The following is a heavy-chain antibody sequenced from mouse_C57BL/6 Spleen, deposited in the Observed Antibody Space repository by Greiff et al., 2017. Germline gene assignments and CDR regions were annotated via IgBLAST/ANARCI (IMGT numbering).Heavy chain of an antibody. D-gene: IGHD3-2*02. Sequence: QVQLQQPGAELVMPGASVKLSCKASGYTFTSYWMHWVKQRPGQGLEWIGEIDPSDSYTNYNQKFKGKSTLTVDKSSSTAYMQLSSLTSEDSAVYYCARSAQASYYAMDDWGQGTSVTVAS. V-gene: IGHV1-69*01. CDR3: ARSAQASYYAMDD. J-gene: IGHJ4*01. CDR2: IDPSDSYT. CDR1: GYTFTSYW.